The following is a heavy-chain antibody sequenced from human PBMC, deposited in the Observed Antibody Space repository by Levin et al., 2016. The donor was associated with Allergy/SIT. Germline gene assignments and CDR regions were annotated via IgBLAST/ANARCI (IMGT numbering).Heavy chain of an antibody. D-gene: IGHD6-6*01. CDR3: ARGVDSSSDAFDI. J-gene: IGHJ3*02. V-gene: IGHV3-48*01. Sequence: VRQAPGKGLEWVSYISSSGSTIYYADSVKGRFTISRDNSKNTLYLQMNSLRAEDTAVYYCARGVDSSSDAFDIWGQGTMVTVSS. CDR2: ISSSGSTI.